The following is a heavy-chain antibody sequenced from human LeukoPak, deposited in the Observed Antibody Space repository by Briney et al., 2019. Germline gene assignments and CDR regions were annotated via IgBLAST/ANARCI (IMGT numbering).Heavy chain of an antibody. D-gene: IGHD3-22*01. CDR2: FIPVFRTS. J-gene: IGHJ5*02. V-gene: IGHV1-69*05. Sequence: SVNVSCKASGGTFSDYSINWVRQAPGQGLEWMGGFIPVFRTSNYAQKFQDRVTITTDESTTTAYIELRSLRSEDTAIYFCTRAVEEHYSDRSRYYNWFDPWGQGTLVTVSS. CDR1: GGTFSDYS. CDR3: TRAVEEHYSDRSRYYNWFDP.